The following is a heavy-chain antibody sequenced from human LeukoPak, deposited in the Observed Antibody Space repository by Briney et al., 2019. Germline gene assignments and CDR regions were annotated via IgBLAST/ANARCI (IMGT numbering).Heavy chain of an antibody. J-gene: IGHJ4*02. CDR1: GGSFSGYY. V-gene: IGHV4-34*01. Sequence: PSETLSLTCAVYGGSFSGYYWSWIRQPPGKGLGWIGEINHSGSTNYNPSLKSRVTISVDTSKNQFSLKLSSVTAADTAVYYCARGSREWIAVATRRFDHWGQGTLVTVSS. CDR2: INHSGST. CDR3: ARGSREWIAVATRRFDH. D-gene: IGHD6-19*01.